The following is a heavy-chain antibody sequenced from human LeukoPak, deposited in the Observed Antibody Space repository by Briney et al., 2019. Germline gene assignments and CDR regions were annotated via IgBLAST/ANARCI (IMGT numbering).Heavy chain of an antibody. D-gene: IGHD2-2*01. J-gene: IGHJ6*02. CDR3: ARDAVVVPAAIYYGMDV. CDR1: GGTFSSYA. CDR2: IIPILGIA. V-gene: IGHV1-69*04. Sequence: SVKVSCKASGGTFSSYAISWVRQTPGQGLEWMGRIIPILGIANYAQKFQGRVTITADKSTSTAYMELSSLRSEDTAVYYCARDAVVVPAAIYYGMDVWGQGTTVTVSS.